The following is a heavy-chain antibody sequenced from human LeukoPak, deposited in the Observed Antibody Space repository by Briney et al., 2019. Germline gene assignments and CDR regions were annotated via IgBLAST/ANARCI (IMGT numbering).Heavy chain of an antibody. CDR2: INPNSGGT. V-gene: IGHV1-2*02. CDR1: GGTFSSYA. J-gene: IGHJ4*02. D-gene: IGHD5-18*01. CDR3: ARVPNVDTAMVKVLFY. Sequence: ASVKVSCKASGGTFSSYAISRVRQAPGQGLEWMGWINPNSGGTNYAQKFQGRVTMTRDTSISTAYMELSRLRSDDTAVYYCARVPNVDTAMVKVLFYWGQGTLVTVSS.